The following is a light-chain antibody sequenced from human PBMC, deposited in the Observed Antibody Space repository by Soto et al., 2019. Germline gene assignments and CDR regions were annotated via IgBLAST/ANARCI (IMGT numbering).Light chain of an antibody. Sequence: QAVVTQPPSGSGAPGQRVTISCTGSGSNIGAGYDVHWYQHLPGTAPKLLIYGNKNRPPGVPDRFSGSRSGTSASPAITGLQAGDEADYYCQSYDTGLSGSRVFGSGTKVTVL. CDR3: QSYDTGLSGSRV. V-gene: IGLV1-40*01. CDR1: GSNIGAGYD. CDR2: GNK. J-gene: IGLJ1*01.